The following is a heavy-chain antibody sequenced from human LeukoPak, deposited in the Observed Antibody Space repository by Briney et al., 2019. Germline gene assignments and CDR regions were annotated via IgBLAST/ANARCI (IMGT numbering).Heavy chain of an antibody. CDR1: GYSFTSYW. J-gene: IGHJ6*02. V-gene: IGHV5-51*01. D-gene: IGHD6-13*01. Sequence: GESLKISCKGSGYSFTSYWIGWVRQMPGKGLEWMGIIYPGDSDTRYSPSFQGQVTISADKSISTAYLQWSSLKASDTAMYYCARQPYSSSWFAGYYYGMDVWGQGTTVTVSS. CDR3: ARQPYSSSWFAGYYYGMDV. CDR2: IYPGDSDT.